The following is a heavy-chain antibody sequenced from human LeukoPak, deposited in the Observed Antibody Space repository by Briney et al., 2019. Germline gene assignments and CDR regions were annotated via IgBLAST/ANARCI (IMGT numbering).Heavy chain of an antibody. J-gene: IGHJ4*02. D-gene: IGHD2-21*01. CDR1: GFTFSDYY. CDR3: ARDLLDCGGPKCSDY. CDR2: ISSSGSTI. V-gene: IGHV3-11*04. Sequence: GRSLRLSCAASGFTFSDYYMSWIRQAPGKGLEWVSYISSSGSTIYYADSVKGRFTISRDNSKNTVHLQMSSLRTEDTAVYYCARDLLDCGGPKCSDYGGQGTLVTVSS.